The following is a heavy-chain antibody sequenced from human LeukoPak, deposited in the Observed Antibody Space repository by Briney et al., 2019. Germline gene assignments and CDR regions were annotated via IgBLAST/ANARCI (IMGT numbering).Heavy chain of an antibody. CDR3: ASGIRAFDN. CDR2: ISYDGSNK. V-gene: IGHV3-30*03. J-gene: IGHJ4*02. Sequence: GGSLRLSCAVSGISFSDHYMDWLRQAPGKGLEWVAVISYDGSNKYYADSVKGRFTISRDNSKNTLYLQMNSLRGEDTAVYYCASGIRAFDNWGQGTLVTVSA. D-gene: IGHD1-26*01. CDR1: GISFSDHY.